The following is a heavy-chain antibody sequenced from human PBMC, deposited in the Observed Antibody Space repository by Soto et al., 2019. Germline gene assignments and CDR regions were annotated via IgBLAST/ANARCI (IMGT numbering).Heavy chain of an antibody. J-gene: IGHJ4*02. Sequence: EVQLVESGGGLVQPGGSLRLSCAASGFTFSGYWMKWVRQAPGKGLEWVATIKEDGSEKYYVDSVKGRITISRDSAKNSVHLQMNSLRVEDTAVYYCASTRGYWGQGTLVTVSS. D-gene: IGHD3-3*01. CDR1: GFTFSGYW. CDR3: ASTRGY. CDR2: IKEDGSEK. V-gene: IGHV3-7*05.